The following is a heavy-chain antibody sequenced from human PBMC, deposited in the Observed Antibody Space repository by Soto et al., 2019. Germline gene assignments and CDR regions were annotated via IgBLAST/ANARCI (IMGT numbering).Heavy chain of an antibody. CDR2: ISYDGSNK. J-gene: IGHJ6*02. V-gene: IGHV3-30*18. CDR1: GFTFSSYG. D-gene: IGHD5-12*01. Sequence: GGSLRLSCAASGFTFSSYGMHWVRQAPGKGLEWVAVISYDGSNKYYADSVKGRFTISRDNSKNTLYLQMNSLRAEDTAVYYCAKDLVATIRSPYYYYGMDVWGQGTTVTVSS. CDR3: AKDLVATIRSPYYYYGMDV.